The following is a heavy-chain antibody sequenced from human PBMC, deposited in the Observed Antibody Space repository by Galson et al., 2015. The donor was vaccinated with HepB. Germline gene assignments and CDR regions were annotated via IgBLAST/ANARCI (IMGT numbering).Heavy chain of an antibody. CDR2: TYYRSKWYN. D-gene: IGHD6-19*01. CDR3: ARDRLVGTQWLGYYYYYGMDV. CDR1: GDSVSSNSAA. Sequence: CAISGDSVSSNSAAWNRIRQSPSRGLEWLGRTYYRSKWYNDYAVSVKSRITINPDTSKNQFSLQLNSVTPEDTAVYYCARDRLVGTQWLGYYYYYGMDVWGQGTTVTVSS. J-gene: IGHJ6*02. V-gene: IGHV6-1*01.